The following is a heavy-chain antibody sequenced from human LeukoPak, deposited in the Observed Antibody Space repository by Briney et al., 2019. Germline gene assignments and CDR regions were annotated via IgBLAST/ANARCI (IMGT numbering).Heavy chain of an antibody. CDR2: INHSGST. CDR3: ARGQDSSGWYGTLNY. J-gene: IGHJ4*02. Sequence: PSETPSLTCAVYGGSFIGYYWTWIRQPPGKGLEWIGEINHSGSTNCNPSLKSRVTISVDTSKNQFSLKLSSVTAADTAVYYCARGQDSSGWYGTLNYWGQGTLVTVSS. V-gene: IGHV4-34*01. CDR1: GGSFIGYY. D-gene: IGHD6-19*01.